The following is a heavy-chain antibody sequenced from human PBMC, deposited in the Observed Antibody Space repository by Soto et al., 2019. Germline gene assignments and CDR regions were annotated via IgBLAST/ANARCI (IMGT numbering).Heavy chain of an antibody. D-gene: IGHD1-1*01. CDR3: ARGTTGTTPFGY. J-gene: IGHJ4*02. CDR1: GGTFSSYA. CDR2: IIPIFGTA. Sequence: SVKVSCKASGGTFSSYAISWVRQAPGQGLEWMGGIIPIFGTANYAQTFQGRVTITAEKATSTAYMELSSLRSEDTAVYYCARGTTGTTPFGYWGQGTLVTVSS. V-gene: IGHV1-69*06.